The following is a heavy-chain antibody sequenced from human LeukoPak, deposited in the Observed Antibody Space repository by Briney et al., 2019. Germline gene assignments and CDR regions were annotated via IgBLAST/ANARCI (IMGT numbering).Heavy chain of an antibody. CDR2: ISGSGGST. Sequence: GGSLRLSCAASGFTFSSYSMNWVRQAPGKGLEWVSAISGSGGSTYYADSVKGRFTISRDNSKNTLYLQMNSLRAEDTAVYYCAKKSVGSPGLGYSSSWYDYWGQGTLVTVSS. CDR1: GFTFSSYS. V-gene: IGHV3-23*01. D-gene: IGHD6-13*01. J-gene: IGHJ4*02. CDR3: AKKSVGSPGLGYSSSWYDY.